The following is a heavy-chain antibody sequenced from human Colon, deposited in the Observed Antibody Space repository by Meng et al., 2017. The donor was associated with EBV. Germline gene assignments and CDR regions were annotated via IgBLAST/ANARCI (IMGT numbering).Heavy chain of an antibody. Sequence: VQLQGSGPGLGKPSQTLSRTCTVSGGSVSSGGYYWTWIRQHPGKGLEWFGHIYYSGSTFYNPSLKRRVIISIDTSKNQFSLNLRSVTAADTAVYYCARVSSGWDYFDYWGQGTLVTVSS. CDR2: IYYSGST. D-gene: IGHD6-19*01. CDR3: ARVSSGWDYFDY. CDR1: GGSVSSGGYY. J-gene: IGHJ4*02. V-gene: IGHV4-31*03.